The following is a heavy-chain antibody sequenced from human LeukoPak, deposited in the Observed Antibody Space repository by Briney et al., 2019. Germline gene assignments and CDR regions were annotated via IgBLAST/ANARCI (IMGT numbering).Heavy chain of an antibody. CDR3: ARGWAAHDY. V-gene: IGHV3-48*01. CDR2: ISSSGSII. Sequence: GGSLRLSCAASGFTFSSYSMNWVRRAPGKGLEWVSYISSSGSIIYYADSVKGRFTISRDNAKNSLYLQMNSLRAEDTAVYYCARGWAAHDYWGQGTLVTVSS. D-gene: IGHD2-15*01. J-gene: IGHJ4*02. CDR1: GFTFSSYS.